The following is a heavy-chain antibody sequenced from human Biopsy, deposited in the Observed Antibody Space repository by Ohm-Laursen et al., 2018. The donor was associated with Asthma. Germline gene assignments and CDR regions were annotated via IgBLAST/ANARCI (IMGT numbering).Heavy chain of an antibody. CDR2: ISVYNGIT. V-gene: IGHV1-18*01. Sequence: APVKVSCKTSGYTFNSAGITWVRQAPGQGLEWMGWISVYNGITKVAQKLQDRVTMITDTSTSTAYMELRSLRSDDTAVYFCARAVDYSHYYGIDVWGQGTTVTVS. CDR3: ARAVDYSHYYGIDV. D-gene: IGHD3-10*01. CDR1: GYTFNSAG. J-gene: IGHJ6*02.